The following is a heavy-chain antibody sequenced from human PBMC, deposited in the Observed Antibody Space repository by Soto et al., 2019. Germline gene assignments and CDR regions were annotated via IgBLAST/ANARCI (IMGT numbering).Heavy chain of an antibody. Sequence: SETLSLTCIVSGGSISRSPYYWGWIRQTPGKGLEWIASVFYSGSTYYNPSLKSRVTISVDTSKNQFSLKLSSVTAADTAVYYCASPGARLGAMRIYFQHWGQGTLVTVSS. CDR1: GGSISRSPYY. D-gene: IGHD3-16*01. J-gene: IGHJ1*01. CDR3: ASPGARLGAMRIYFQH. V-gene: IGHV4-39*01. CDR2: VFYSGST.